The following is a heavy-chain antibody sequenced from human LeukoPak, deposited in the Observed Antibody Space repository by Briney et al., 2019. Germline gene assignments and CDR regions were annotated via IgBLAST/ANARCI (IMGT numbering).Heavy chain of an antibody. CDR3: AREVAYSYGSSSRFDP. CDR1: GGSISITSNY. CDR2: IYYSGSS. D-gene: IGHD5-18*01. J-gene: IGHJ5*02. Sequence: SETLSLTCTVSGGSISITSNYWGWLRQPPGKGLEWIGSIYYSGSSYYNPSLKSRVTISVDTSKNQFSLILSSVTAADTAVYYCAREVAYSYGSSSRFDPWGQGTLVTVSS. V-gene: IGHV4-39*07.